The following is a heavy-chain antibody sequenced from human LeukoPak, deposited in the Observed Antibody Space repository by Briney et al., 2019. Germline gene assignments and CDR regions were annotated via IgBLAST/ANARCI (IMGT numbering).Heavy chain of an antibody. CDR2: VHTSGSN. J-gene: IGHJ3*01. V-gene: IGHV4-4*09. D-gene: IGHD3-3*01. Sequence: PSETLSLTCAVSGVSISPYYWAWIRQPPGKGLEWIGYVHTSGSNNQYPSLKSRVTISVDKSKNHFSLRLTSVTAADTAVYYCARLSAAVHLGAFDLWGQGTMVTVSS. CDR3: ARLSAAVHLGAFDL. CDR1: GVSISPYY.